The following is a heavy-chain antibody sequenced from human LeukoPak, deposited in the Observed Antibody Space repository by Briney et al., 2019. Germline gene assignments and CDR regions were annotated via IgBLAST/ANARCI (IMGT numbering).Heavy chain of an antibody. CDR3: IWNDAGDY. CDR2: VKSKTDGETT. V-gene: IGHV3-15*01. CDR1: GFTFSSYA. J-gene: IGHJ4*02. D-gene: IGHD1-1*01. Sequence: GGSLRLSCAASGFTFSSYAMSWVRQIPGKGLEWVGGVKSKTDGETTDYAAPVKGRFTISRDDSKTTLYLQMNSLKTEDTALYYCIWNDAGDYWGQGTLVTVSS.